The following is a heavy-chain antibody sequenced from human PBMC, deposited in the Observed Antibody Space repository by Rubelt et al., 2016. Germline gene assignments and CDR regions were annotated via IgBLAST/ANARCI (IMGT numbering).Heavy chain of an antibody. Sequence: SYGMHWVRQAPGKGLEWVAVISYDGSNKYYADSVKGRFTISRDNSKNTLYLQMNSLRAEDTAVYYCARDRGYSTVNADYWGQGTLVTVSS. CDR2: ISYDGSNK. J-gene: IGHJ4*02. D-gene: IGHD4-11*01. V-gene: IGHV3-33*05. CDR1: SYG. CDR3: ARDRGYSTVNADY.